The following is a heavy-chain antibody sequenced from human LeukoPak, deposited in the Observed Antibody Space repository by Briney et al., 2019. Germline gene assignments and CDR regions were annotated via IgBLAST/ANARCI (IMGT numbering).Heavy chain of an antibody. Sequence: ASVKVSCKASGYTFTSYDINWVRQATGQGLEWMGWMNPISGNTGYAQKFQGRVTMTRNTSISTAYMELSSLRSEDTAVYYCARDDYSHYYYYGMDVWGQGTTVTVSS. D-gene: IGHD4-11*01. V-gene: IGHV1-8*01. CDR1: GYTFTSYD. CDR3: ARDDYSHYYYYGMDV. CDR2: MNPISGNT. J-gene: IGHJ6*02.